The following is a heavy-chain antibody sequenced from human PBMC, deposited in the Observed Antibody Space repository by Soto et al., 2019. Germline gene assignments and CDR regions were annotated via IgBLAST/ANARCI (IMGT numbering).Heavy chain of an antibody. Sequence: PGGSLRLSCAASGFTFSSYSMNWVRQAPGKGLEWVAAITYDGSNKYYADSVKGRFTISRDNSKNTLYLQMNSLRAEDTAVYYCAKDLAWNDDSSLFDYWGQGTLVTVSS. D-gene: IGHD1-1*01. CDR3: AKDLAWNDDSSLFDY. J-gene: IGHJ4*02. V-gene: IGHV3-30*18. CDR2: ITYDGSNK. CDR1: GFTFSSYS.